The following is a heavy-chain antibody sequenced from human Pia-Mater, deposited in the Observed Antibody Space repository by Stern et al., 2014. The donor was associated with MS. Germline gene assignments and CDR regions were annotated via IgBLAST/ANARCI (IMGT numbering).Heavy chain of an antibody. V-gene: IGHV1-69*01. Sequence: QVQLMQSGAEVKKPGSSVKVSCKASGGTFNVYAINWLRQAPGQGLEWMGGIIPIFGTANYAQKFQGRGTITADESTRTSSMQLSSLRYDDTAVYYCARDGRHTDNYGLDVWGQGTTVTVSS. CDR2: IIPIFGTA. J-gene: IGHJ6*02. D-gene: IGHD3-9*01. CDR3: ARDGRHTDNYGLDV. CDR1: GGTFNVYA.